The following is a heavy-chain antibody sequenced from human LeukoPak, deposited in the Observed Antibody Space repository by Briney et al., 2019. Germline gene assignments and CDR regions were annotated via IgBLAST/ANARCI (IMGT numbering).Heavy chain of an antibody. D-gene: IGHD1-14*01. CDR1: GYSIISDYY. Sequence: PSETLSLTCAVSGYSIISDYYWGWFRLPPGKGLEWVGSINHSGSTYYNLSLKSRVTISVDTSKNQFSLKLSSVTAADTAVYYCARGPARRWFDPWGQGTLVTVSS. J-gene: IGHJ5*02. V-gene: IGHV4-38-2*01. CDR2: INHSGST. CDR3: ARGPARRWFDP.